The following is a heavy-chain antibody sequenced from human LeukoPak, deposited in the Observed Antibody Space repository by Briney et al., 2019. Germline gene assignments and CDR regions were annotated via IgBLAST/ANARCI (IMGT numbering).Heavy chain of an antibody. J-gene: IGHJ4*02. V-gene: IGHV3-9*01. CDR3: AKTPLYSSSWYYSDY. D-gene: IGHD6-13*01. CDR1: GFTCDDYA. CDR2: FSWNSGSI. Sequence: GRSLRLSCAASGFTCDDYAMHWVRQAPGRGLEWVSGFSWNSGSIGYADSVKGRFPIPRDNAKISLYLQMNSLRAEDTALYYCAKTPLYSSSWYYSDYWDQGTLVTV.